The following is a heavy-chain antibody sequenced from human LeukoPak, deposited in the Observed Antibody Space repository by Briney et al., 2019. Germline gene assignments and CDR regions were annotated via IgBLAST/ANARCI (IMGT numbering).Heavy chain of an antibody. J-gene: IGHJ4*02. D-gene: IGHD3-22*01. V-gene: IGHV5-51*01. CDR3: ARRKEDSSGYYIGYYFDY. CDR1: GYSFTSYW. CDR2: IYPGYSDT. Sequence: GESLKISCQGSGYSFTSYWIGWVRQMPRKGLEWMGIIYPGYSDTRYSPSFQGQVTISADKSVSTAYLQWSSLKASDTDMYYCARRKEDSSGYYIGYYFDYWGQGTLVTVSS.